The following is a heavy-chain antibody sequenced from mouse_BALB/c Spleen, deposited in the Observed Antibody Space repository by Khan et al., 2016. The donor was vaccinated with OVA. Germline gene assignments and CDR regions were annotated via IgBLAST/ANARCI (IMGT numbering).Heavy chain of an antibody. V-gene: IGHV5-9-3*01. CDR2: ISSGGTYT. Sequence: EVELVESGGGLVKPGGSLKLSCAASGFTFSNYAMSWVRQTPEKRLEWVANISSGGTYTYYPDSVQGRFTISRDNAKNNLYLQMSSLRSEDTAIYYCARELFATVVATPFAYWGQGTLVTVSA. D-gene: IGHD1-1*01. CDR3: ARELFATVVATPFAY. CDR1: GFTFSNYA. J-gene: IGHJ3*01.